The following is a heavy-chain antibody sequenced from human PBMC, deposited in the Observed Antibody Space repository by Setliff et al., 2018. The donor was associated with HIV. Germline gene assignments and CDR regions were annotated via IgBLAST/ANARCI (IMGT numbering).Heavy chain of an antibody. CDR1: GFLFHTYW. D-gene: IGHD3-22*01. CDR3: AKACDSSGYCYFDY. Sequence: PGGSLRLSCAASGFLFHTYWMSWVRQAPGKGLEWVANIKEDGSEKNYMDSVKGRFTISRDNAKNTLYLQMNSLRAEDTAVYYCAKACDSSGYCYFDYWGQGTLVTVSS. V-gene: IGHV3-7*05. CDR2: IKEDGSEK. J-gene: IGHJ4*02.